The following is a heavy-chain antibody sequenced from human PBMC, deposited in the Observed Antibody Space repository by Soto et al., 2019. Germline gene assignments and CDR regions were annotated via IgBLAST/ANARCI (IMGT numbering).Heavy chain of an antibody. CDR2: IIPILGIA. CDR1: GGTFSSYT. J-gene: IGHJ5*02. V-gene: IGHV1-69*02. CDR3: ARAARRYCSSTSCYAWFDP. Sequence: ASVKVSCKASGGTFSSYTISWVRQAPGQGLEWMGRIIPILGIANYAQKFQGRVTITADKSTSTAYMELSSLRSEDTAVYYCARAARRYCSSTSCYAWFDPWGQGSLVTVSS. D-gene: IGHD2-2*01.